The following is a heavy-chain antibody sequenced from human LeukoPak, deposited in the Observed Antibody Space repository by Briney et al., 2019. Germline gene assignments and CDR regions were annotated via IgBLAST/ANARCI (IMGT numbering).Heavy chain of an antibody. CDR2: ISYDGSNK. D-gene: IGHD2-21*02. Sequence: GGSLRLSCAASGFTFSSYGMHWVRQAPGKGLEWVAVISYDGSNKYYADSVKGRFTISRDNPKNTLYLQMNSLRAEDTAVYYCAKDRVVVVTAILDYWGQGTLVTVSS. CDR3: AKDRVVVVTAILDY. CDR1: GFTFSSYG. V-gene: IGHV3-30*18. J-gene: IGHJ4*02.